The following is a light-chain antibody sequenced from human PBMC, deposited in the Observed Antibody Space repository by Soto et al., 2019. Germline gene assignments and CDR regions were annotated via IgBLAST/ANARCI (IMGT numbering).Light chain of an antibody. CDR3: QQFNIWPHMLS. J-gene: IGKJ4*01. CDR1: QGVDSN. CDR2: DAS. V-gene: IGKV3-15*01. Sequence: IVVTQSPATLSVSPGERATLSCRASQGVDSNLAWYQQRPGQAPRLLIYDASTRATGIPDRFSGSGSGTEFTLTISSLQSEDFAVYYCQQFNIWPHMLSFGGGTKLEMK.